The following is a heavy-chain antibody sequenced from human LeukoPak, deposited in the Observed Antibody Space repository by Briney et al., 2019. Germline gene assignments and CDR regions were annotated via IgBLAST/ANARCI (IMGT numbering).Heavy chain of an antibody. CDR2: INHSGST. J-gene: IGHJ4*02. CDR1: GGSFSGYY. Sequence: PSETLSLTCAVYGGSFSGYYWSWIRQPPGKGLEWIGEINHSGSTNYNPSLKSRVTISVDTSKSQFSLKLSSVTAADTAVYYCARGLYSSSWYLNYWGQGTLVTVSS. V-gene: IGHV4-34*01. D-gene: IGHD6-13*01. CDR3: ARGLYSSSWYLNY.